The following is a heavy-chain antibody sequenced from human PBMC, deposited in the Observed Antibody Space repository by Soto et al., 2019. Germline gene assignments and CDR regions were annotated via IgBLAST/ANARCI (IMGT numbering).Heavy chain of an antibody. J-gene: IGHJ4*02. CDR2: ISSSSSYI. V-gene: IGHV3-21*01. CDR3: AGGNWNDVDY. CDR1: GFTFSSYS. D-gene: IGHD1-1*01. Sequence: ESGGGLVKPGGSLRLSCAASGFTFSSYSMNWVRQAPGKGLEWVSSISSSSSYIYYADSVKGRFTISRDNAKNSLYLQMNSLRAEDTAVYYCAGGNWNDVDYWGQGTLVTVSS.